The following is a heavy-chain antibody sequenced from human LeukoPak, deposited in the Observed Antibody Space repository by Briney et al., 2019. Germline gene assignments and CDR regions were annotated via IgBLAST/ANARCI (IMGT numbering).Heavy chain of an antibody. V-gene: IGHV3-30*18. J-gene: IGHJ4*02. D-gene: IGHD2-2*01. CDR1: GFTFSSYG. Sequence: GRSLRLSCAASGFTFSSYGMHWVRQAPGKGLEWVAVISYDGSNKYYADSVKGRFTISRDNSKNTLYLQMNSLRAEDTAVYHCAKDLEGIVVVPAAIDFWGQGTLVTVSS. CDR3: AKDLEGIVVVPAAIDF. CDR2: ISYDGSNK.